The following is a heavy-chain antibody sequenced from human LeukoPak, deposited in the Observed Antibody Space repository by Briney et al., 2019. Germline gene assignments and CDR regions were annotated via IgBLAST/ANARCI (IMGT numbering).Heavy chain of an antibody. J-gene: IGHJ4*02. Sequence: GGSLRLSCAASGFTFSNSWMSWVRQAPGKGLEWVANIKQDESEKNYVDSVKGRFTISRDNAKNTLYLQMNSLRAEDTAVYYCARDREWLRRMGVEHPFDYWGQGTLVTVSS. V-gene: IGHV3-7*01. D-gene: IGHD5-12*01. CDR2: IKQDESEK. CDR1: GFTFSNSW. CDR3: ARDREWLRRMGVEHPFDY.